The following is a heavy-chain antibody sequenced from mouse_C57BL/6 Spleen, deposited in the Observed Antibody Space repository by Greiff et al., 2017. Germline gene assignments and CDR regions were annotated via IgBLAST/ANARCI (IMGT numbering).Heavy chain of an antibody. CDR3: ARLSYDGYYVYYAMDY. D-gene: IGHD2-3*01. CDR1: GFTFSSYA. Sequence: EVHLVESGGGLVKPGGSLKLSCAASGFTFSSYAMSWVRQTPEKRLEWVATISDGGSYTYYPDNVKGRFTISRDNAKNNLYLQMSHLKSEDTAMYYCARLSYDGYYVYYAMDYWGQGTSVTVSS. J-gene: IGHJ4*01. CDR2: ISDGGSYT. V-gene: IGHV5-4*01.